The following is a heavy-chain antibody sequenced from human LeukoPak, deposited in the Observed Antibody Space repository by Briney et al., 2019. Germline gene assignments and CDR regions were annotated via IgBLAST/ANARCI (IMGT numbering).Heavy chain of an antibody. CDR2: INNDGSST. CDR3: ARDPFVTISGGWNWFDP. J-gene: IGHJ5*02. Sequence: PGGSLRLSCAASGFTFSSFWMHWVRQAPGKGLVWVSRINNDGSSTAYADSVKGRFTISRDNAKNTLYLQMNSLRAEDTAVYYCARDPFVTISGGWNWFDPWGQGTLVTVSS. CDR1: GFTFSSFW. V-gene: IGHV3-74*01. D-gene: IGHD3-3*01.